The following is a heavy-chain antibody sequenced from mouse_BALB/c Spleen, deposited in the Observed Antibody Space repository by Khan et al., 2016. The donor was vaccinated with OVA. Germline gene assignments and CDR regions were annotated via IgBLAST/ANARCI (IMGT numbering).Heavy chain of an antibody. CDR1: GYTFTDYN. CDR2: LNPNNGDT. Sequence: VRLQQSGPELVKPGASVKIPCKASGYTFTDYNMDWVKQSHGKSLEWIGDLNPNNGDTIYNQKFKGKATLTVDKSSSTAYMDIRSLTSEDTAVDFCARGGYGSPFAYWCQGTLVTVSA. V-gene: IGHV1-18*01. J-gene: IGHJ3*01. D-gene: IGHD1-1*01. CDR3: ARGGYGSPFAY.